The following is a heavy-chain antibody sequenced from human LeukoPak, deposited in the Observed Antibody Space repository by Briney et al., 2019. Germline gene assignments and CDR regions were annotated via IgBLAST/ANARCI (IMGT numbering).Heavy chain of an antibody. CDR2: ISGSGGST. CDR3: AKRMIAAAGTVYYYYGMDV. Sequence: GGSLRLSCAAYGFTFSSYAMSWVRQAPGKGLEWVSAISGSGGSTYYADSVKGRFTISRDNSKNTLYLQMNSLRAEDTAVYYCAKRMIAAAGTVYYYYGMDVWGQGTTVTVSS. CDR1: GFTFSSYA. V-gene: IGHV3-23*01. J-gene: IGHJ6*02. D-gene: IGHD6-13*01.